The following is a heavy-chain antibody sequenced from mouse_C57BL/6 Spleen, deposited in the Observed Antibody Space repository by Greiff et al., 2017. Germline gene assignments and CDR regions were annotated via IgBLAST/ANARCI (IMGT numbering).Heavy chain of an antibody. Sequence: VQLQESGAELVRPGASVTLSCKASGYTFTDYEMHWVKQTPVHGLEWIGAIDPETGGTAYNQKFKGKAILTADKSSSTAYMELRSLTSEDSAVYYCTTSLRYDYWGQGTTLTVSS. CDR3: TTSLRYDY. V-gene: IGHV1-15*01. CDR1: GYTFTDYE. D-gene: IGHD1-1*01. CDR2: IDPETGGT. J-gene: IGHJ2*01.